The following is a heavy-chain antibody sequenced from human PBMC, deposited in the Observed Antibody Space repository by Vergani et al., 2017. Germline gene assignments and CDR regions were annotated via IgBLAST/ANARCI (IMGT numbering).Heavy chain of an antibody. J-gene: IGHJ6*02. CDR3: ARDRYFDWLLYPPYYYYYGMDV. CDR1: GFTFSSYS. Sequence: EVQLVESGGGLVKPGGSLRLSCAASGFTFSSYSMNWVRQAPGKGLEWVSSISSSSSYIYYADSVKGRFTISRDNAKNSLYLQMNSLRAEDTAVYYCARDRYFDWLLYPPYYYYYGMDVWGQGTTVTVSS. V-gene: IGHV3-21*01. CDR2: ISSSSSYI. D-gene: IGHD3-9*01.